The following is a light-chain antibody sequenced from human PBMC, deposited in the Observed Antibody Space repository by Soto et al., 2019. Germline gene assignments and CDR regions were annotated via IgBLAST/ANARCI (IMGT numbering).Light chain of an antibody. Sequence: EIVMTQSPATLSVSPGERATLSCRASQSVSSNLAWYQQNPGQAPRLLIYGASNRATGIPARFSGSGSGTEFTLTISSLQSEDFAVYYCQQYNNWLITFGQGTRLEIK. CDR1: QSVSSN. V-gene: IGKV3-15*01. J-gene: IGKJ5*01. CDR2: GAS. CDR3: QQYNNWLIT.